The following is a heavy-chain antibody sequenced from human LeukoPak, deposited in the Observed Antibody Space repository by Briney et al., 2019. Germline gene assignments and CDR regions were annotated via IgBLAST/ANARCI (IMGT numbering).Heavy chain of an antibody. J-gene: IGHJ4*02. CDR2: ISSSSSYI. V-gene: IGHV3-21*01. Sequence: PGGSLRLSCAASGFTFSSYSMNWVRQAPGKGLEWVSSISSSSSYIYYADSVKGRFTISRDNAKNSLYLQMNSLRAEDTAVYYCARVQYSCSWPFDYWGQGTLVTVSS. D-gene: IGHD6-13*01. CDR3: ARVQYSCSWPFDY. CDR1: GFTFSSYS.